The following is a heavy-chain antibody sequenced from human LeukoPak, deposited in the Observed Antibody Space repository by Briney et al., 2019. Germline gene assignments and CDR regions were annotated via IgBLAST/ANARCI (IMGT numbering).Heavy chain of an antibody. D-gene: IGHD3-16*01. Sequence: PSETLSLTCTVSGGSISSSSYYWGWTRQPPGKGVEWIGNIYYSGSTYYNASLKSRVTISVDTSKNQFSLKLSSVTAADTAVYYCARGPSWGWNFDCWGQGTLVTVSS. V-gene: IGHV4-39*01. J-gene: IGHJ4*02. CDR1: GGSISSSSYY. CDR3: ARGPSWGWNFDC. CDR2: IYYSGST.